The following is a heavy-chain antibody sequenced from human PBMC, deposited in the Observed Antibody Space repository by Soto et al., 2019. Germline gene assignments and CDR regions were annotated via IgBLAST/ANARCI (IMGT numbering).Heavy chain of an antibody. Sequence: ELQVVESGGGLIHPGGSLILSCGASGFTVNSNYMSWVRQAPGKGLEWVSVIYSGGDIYYADSVKGRFTISRDDSKNTVYLQMNSLRADDAAIYYCAKGNLEGLDFWGQGTLVSVSS. V-gene: IGHV3-53*01. D-gene: IGHD1-1*01. CDR3: AKGNLEGLDF. CDR1: GFTVNSNY. J-gene: IGHJ4*02. CDR2: IYSGGDI.